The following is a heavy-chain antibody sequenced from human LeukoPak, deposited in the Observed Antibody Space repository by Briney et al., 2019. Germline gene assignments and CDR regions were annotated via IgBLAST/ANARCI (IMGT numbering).Heavy chain of an antibody. CDR1: GFTVSSNY. D-gene: IGHD2-2*02. CDR3: ARDGYCSSTSCYTGLWYFDY. V-gene: IGHV3-66*02. CDR2: IYSGGST. Sequence: GGSLRLSCAASGFTVSSNYVSWVRQAPGKGLEWVSVIYSGGSTYYADSVKGRFTISRDNSKNTLYLQMNSLRAEDTAVYYCARDGYCSSTSCYTGLWYFDYWGQGTLVTVSS. J-gene: IGHJ4*02.